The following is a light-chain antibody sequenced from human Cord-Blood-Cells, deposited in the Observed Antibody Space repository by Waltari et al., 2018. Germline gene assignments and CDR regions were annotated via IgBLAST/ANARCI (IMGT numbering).Light chain of an antibody. J-gene: IGKJ2*01. CDR1: QSISSY. CDR3: QQSYSTLMYT. V-gene: IGKV1-39*01. Sequence: DIQMTQSPSSLSASVGDRVTITCPASQSISSYLNWYQQKPGKAPKLLIYAASSLQSRVPSRFSGSGSGTDFTLTISSLQPEDFATYYCQQSYSTLMYTFGQGTKLEIK. CDR2: AAS.